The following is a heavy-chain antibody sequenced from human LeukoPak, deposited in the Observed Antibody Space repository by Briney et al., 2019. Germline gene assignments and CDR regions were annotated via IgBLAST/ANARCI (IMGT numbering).Heavy chain of an antibody. J-gene: IGHJ4*02. CDR1: GFTFSSYA. V-gene: IGHV3-23*01. D-gene: IGHD3-22*01. CDR3: ASSPYYYDSSGYYLCYFDY. CDR2: ISGSGGST. Sequence: GGSLRLSCAASGFTFSSYAMSWVRQAPGKGLEWVSAISGSGGSTYYADSVKGRFTISRDNSKNTLYLQMNSLRAEDTAVYYCASSPYYYDSSGYYLCYFDYWGQGTLVTVSS.